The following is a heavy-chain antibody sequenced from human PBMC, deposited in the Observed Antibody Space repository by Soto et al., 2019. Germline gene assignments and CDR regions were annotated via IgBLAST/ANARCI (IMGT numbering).Heavy chain of an antibody. V-gene: IGHV3-73*02. CDR2: IRSKANSYAT. Sequence: EVQLVESGGGLVQPGGSLKLSCAASGFTFSGSAMHWVRQASGKGLEWVGRIRSKANSYATAYAASVKGRFTISRDDSKNTAYLQMNSLKTEDTAVYYCTRTVMADLHYWGQGTLVTVSS. CDR3: TRTVMADLHY. D-gene: IGHD2-21*01. CDR1: GFTFSGSA. J-gene: IGHJ4*02.